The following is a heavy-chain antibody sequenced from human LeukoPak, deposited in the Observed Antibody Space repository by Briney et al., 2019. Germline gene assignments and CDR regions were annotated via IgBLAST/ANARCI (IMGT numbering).Heavy chain of an antibody. CDR2: INHSGST. V-gene: IGHV4-34*01. CDR1: GGSFSGYY. J-gene: IGHJ6*02. CDR3: ARLYYYDSSGYRAPRYYYYYYGMDV. Sequence: SETLSLTCAVYGGSFSGYYWSWIRQPPGKGLEWIGEINHSGSTNYNPSLKSRVTISVDTSKNQFSLKLSSVTAADTALYYCARLYYYDSSGYRAPRYYYYYYGMDVWGQGTTVTVSS. D-gene: IGHD3-22*01.